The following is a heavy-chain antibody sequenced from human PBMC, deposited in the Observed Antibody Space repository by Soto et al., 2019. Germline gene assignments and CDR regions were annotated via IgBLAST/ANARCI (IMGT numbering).Heavy chain of an antibody. CDR3: ARDLADYYDSSGYSDY. D-gene: IGHD3-22*01. V-gene: IGHV1-69*13. Sequence: SVKVSCKASGGTFSSYAISWVRQAPGQGLEWMGGIIPIFGTANYAQKFQGRVTITADESTSTAYMELSSLRSEDTAVYYCARDLADYYDSSGYSDYWGQGTLVTVSS. J-gene: IGHJ4*02. CDR2: IIPIFGTA. CDR1: GGTFSSYA.